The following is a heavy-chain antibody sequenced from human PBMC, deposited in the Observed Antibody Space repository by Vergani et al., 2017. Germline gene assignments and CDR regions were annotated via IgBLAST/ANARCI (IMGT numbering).Heavy chain of an antibody. CDR1: GGSFSGYY. D-gene: IGHD2-8*01. CDR2: INYSGST. J-gene: IGHJ4*02. Sequence: QVQLQQWGAGLLKPSETLSLTCAVYGGSFSGYYWSWIRQPPGKGLEWIGEINYSGSTNYNPSLKSRVTISVDTSKNQFSLKLSSVTAADTAVYYCARGFQGGPGKMVYAAEYYFDYWGQGTLVTVSS. V-gene: IGHV4-34*01. CDR3: ARGFQGGPGKMVYAAEYYFDY.